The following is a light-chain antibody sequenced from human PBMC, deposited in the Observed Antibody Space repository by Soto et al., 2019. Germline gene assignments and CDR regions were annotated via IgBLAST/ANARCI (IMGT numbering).Light chain of an antibody. J-gene: IGLJ1*01. Sequence: QSALTQPASVSGSPGQSITISCTGTSSDVGNFNLVSWYQHHPGKAPKLMIYEVTKRPSGVSERFSGSKAGDTASLTISGLQADDESEYFCISYKTVDTFVFGGGTKLTVL. CDR2: EVT. CDR1: SSDVGNFNL. CDR3: ISYKTVDTFV. V-gene: IGLV2-14*02.